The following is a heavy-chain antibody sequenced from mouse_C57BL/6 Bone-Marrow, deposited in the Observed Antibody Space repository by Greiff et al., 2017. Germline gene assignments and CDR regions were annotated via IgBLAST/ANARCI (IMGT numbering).Heavy chain of an antibody. D-gene: IGHD2-3*01. Sequence: VQLQQPGAELVKPGASVKLSCKASGYTFTSYWMHWVKQRPGQGLEWIGMIHPNSGSTNYNEKFKSKATLTVDKSSSTAYMQLSSLTSEDSAVYYCARLRDGYWFAYWGQGTLVTGSA. J-gene: IGHJ3*01. CDR2: IHPNSGST. CDR1: GYTFTSYW. V-gene: IGHV1-64*01. CDR3: ARLRDGYWFAY.